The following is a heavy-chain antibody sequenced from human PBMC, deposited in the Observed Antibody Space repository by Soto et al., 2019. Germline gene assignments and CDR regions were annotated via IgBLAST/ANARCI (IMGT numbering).Heavy chain of an antibody. CDR1: GFTFSSYG. V-gene: IGHV3-30*18. Sequence: GGSLRLSCAASGFTFSSYGMHWVRQAPGKGLEWVAVISYDGSNKYYADSVKGRFTISRDNSKNTLYLQMNSLRAEDTAVYYCAKEVYDHYDFWSGYGGFYYYYYGMDVWGQGTTVTVSS. CDR2: ISYDGSNK. D-gene: IGHD3-3*01. J-gene: IGHJ6*02. CDR3: AKEVYDHYDFWSGYGGFYYYYYGMDV.